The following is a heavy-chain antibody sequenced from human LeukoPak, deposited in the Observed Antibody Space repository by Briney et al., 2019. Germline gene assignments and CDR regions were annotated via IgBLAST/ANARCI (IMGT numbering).Heavy chain of an antibody. CDR2: IKEDGSEK. Sequence: GGSLRLSCAAPGITISSYWMSWVRQAPGKGRGWVANIKEDGSEKYYVDSVKGRFTISRDNAKKPLYLQMNRLRAEATAVYYCEAFYYDESGWGDASDMWGQGTMVTVSS. V-gene: IGHV3-7*01. CDR3: EAFYYDESGWGDASDM. CDR1: GITISSYW. J-gene: IGHJ3*02. D-gene: IGHD3-16*01.